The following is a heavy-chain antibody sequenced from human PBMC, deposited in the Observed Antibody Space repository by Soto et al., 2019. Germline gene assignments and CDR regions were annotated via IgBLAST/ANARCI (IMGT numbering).Heavy chain of an antibody. D-gene: IGHD2-2*01. J-gene: IGHJ3*02. CDR3: ATDYGGYCSSTSCRDAFDI. CDR2: FDPEDGET. V-gene: IGHV1-24*01. Sequence: DSVKVYCKVSGYTLTELSMHWVRQAHGKGLEWMGGFDPEDGETIYAQKFQGRVTMTEDTSTDTAYMELSSLRSEDTAVYYCATDYGGYCSSTSCRDAFDIWGQGTMVTVSS. CDR1: GYTLTELS.